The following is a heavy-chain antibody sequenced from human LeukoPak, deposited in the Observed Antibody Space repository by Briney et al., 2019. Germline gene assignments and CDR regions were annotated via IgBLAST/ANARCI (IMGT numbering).Heavy chain of an antibody. CDR1: GFTFSSSA. V-gene: IGHV3-23*01. CDR3: AAQWLVLGAFDI. D-gene: IGHD6-19*01. Sequence: GGSLRLSCAASGFTFSSSAMSWVRQAPGKGLEWVSAISNNGGYTYYADSVQGRFTISRDNSKSTLCLQMNSLRAEDTAVYYCAAQWLVLGAFDIWGQGTMVTVSS. CDR2: ISNNGGYT. J-gene: IGHJ3*02.